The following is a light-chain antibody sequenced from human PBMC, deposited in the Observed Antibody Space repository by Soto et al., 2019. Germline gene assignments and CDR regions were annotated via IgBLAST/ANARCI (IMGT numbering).Light chain of an antibody. CDR2: EVS. Sequence: QSVLTQPPSASGSPGQAVTISCTGTSSDVGGYNYVSWYQQHPGEAPKLMIYEVSKRPSGVPDRFSGSKSGNTASLTVSGLQAEDEADYYCSSYAGSNNFGVSGTGTKVPV. CDR3: SSYAGSNNFGV. V-gene: IGLV2-8*01. CDR1: SSDVGGYNY. J-gene: IGLJ1*01.